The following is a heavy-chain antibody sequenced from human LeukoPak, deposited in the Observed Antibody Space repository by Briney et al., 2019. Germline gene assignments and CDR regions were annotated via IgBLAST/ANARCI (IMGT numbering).Heavy chain of an antibody. V-gene: IGHV3-23*01. J-gene: IGHJ4*02. CDR1: GFTFSSYA. Sequence: HPGGSLRLSCAASGFTFSSYAMSWVRQAPGKGLEWVSAISGSGGSTYYADSVKGRFTISRDNAKNSLYLQMNSLRAEDTAVYYCAREAVAGIYFDYWGQGTLVTVSS. D-gene: IGHD6-19*01. CDR2: ISGSGGST. CDR3: AREAVAGIYFDY.